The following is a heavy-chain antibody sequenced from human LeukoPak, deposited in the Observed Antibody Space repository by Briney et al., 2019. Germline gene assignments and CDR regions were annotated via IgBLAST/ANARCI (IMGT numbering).Heavy chain of an antibody. V-gene: IGHV1-46*01. CDR3: ARDGVRGVIAEGHYYGMDV. CDR1: GYTFTSYY. J-gene: IGHJ6*04. D-gene: IGHD3-10*01. Sequence: ATVKVSCKASGYTFTSYYMHWVRQAPGRGLEWMGIINPSGGSTSYAQKFQGRVTMTRDTSTSTVYMELSSLRSEDTAVYYCARDGVRGVIAEGHYYGMDVWGKGTTVTVSS. CDR2: INPSGGST.